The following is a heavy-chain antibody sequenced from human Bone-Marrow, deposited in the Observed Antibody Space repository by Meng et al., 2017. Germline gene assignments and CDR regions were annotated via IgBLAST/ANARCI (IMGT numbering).Heavy chain of an antibody. CDR3: ARVAGSHGNWYFDL. CDR1: GGSITSTSYY. Sequence: SETLSLTCTVSGGSITSTSYYWAWIRQPPGKGLEWIGGISYNGNARYNPSLQSRVTASFDTSRNQFSLGLSSVTAADTAVYYCARVAGSHGNWYFDLWGRGILVTVSS. V-gene: IGHV4-39*07. J-gene: IGHJ2*01. CDR2: ISYNGNA. D-gene: IGHD1-26*01.